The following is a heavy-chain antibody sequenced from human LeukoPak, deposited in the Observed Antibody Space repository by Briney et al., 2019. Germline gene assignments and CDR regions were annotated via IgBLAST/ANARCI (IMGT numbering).Heavy chain of an antibody. V-gene: IGHV1-2*02. J-gene: IGHJ3*02. CDR2: INPNSGGT. Sequence: ASVEVSCKASGYTFTGYYMHWVRQAPGQGLEWMGWINPNSGGTNYAQKFQGRVTMTRDTSISTAYMELSRLRSDDTAVYYCARDLVDYYRAFDIWGQGTMVTVSS. CDR3: ARDLVDYYRAFDI. CDR1: GYTFTGYY. D-gene: IGHD3-10*01.